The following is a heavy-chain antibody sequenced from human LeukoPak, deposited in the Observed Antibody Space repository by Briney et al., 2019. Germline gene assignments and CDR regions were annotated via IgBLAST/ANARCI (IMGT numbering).Heavy chain of an antibody. CDR3: ARVLTPNYYDSSGYYYWFDP. CDR1: GGSISSGGYY. Sequence: SETLSLTCTVSGGSISSGGYYWSWIRQHPGKGLEWIGYIYHSGSTYYNPSLKSRVTISVDRSKNQFSLKPSSVTAADTAVYYCARVLTPNYYDSSGYYYWFDPWGQGTLVTVSS. D-gene: IGHD3-22*01. CDR2: IYHSGST. V-gene: IGHV4-30-2*01. J-gene: IGHJ5*02.